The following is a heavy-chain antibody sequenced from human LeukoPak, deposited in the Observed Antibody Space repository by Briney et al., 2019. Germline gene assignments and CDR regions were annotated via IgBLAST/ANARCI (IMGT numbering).Heavy chain of an antibody. J-gene: IGHJ4*02. CDR2: IYYSGST. CDR3: ARHVRDYYDSSGYDY. CDR1: GGSISSSSYY. Sequence: SETLSLTCTVSGGSISSSSYYCGWIRQPPGKGLEWIGSIYYSGSTYYNPSLKSRVTISVDTSKNQFSLKLSSATAADTAVYYCARHVRDYYDSSGYDYWGQGTLVTVSS. V-gene: IGHV4-39*01. D-gene: IGHD3-22*01.